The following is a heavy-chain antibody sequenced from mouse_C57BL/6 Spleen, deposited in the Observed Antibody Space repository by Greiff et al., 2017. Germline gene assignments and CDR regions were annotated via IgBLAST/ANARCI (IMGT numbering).Heavy chain of an antibody. CDR1: GYTFTSYW. V-gene: IGHV1-74*01. J-gene: IGHJ4*01. CDR2: IHPSDSDT. Sequence: VQLQQPGAELVKPGASVKVSCKASGYTFTSYWMHWVKPRPGQGLEWIGRIHPSDSDTNYNQKFKGKATLTVDKSSSTAYMKLSSLTSEDSAVDYCAIFPAYYSNVYAMDYWGQGTSVTVSS. CDR3: AIFPAYYSNVYAMDY. D-gene: IGHD2-5*01.